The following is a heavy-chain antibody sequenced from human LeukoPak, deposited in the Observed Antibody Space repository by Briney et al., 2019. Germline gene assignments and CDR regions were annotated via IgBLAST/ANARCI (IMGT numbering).Heavy chain of an antibody. CDR3: ARALDIVATITPIDY. Sequence: GGSLRLSCAASGFTFRDAAMTWVRQAPGKGLEWVSLISSSGANAYYADSVKGRFTISRDNAKNSLYLQMNSLRAEDTAVYYCARALDIVATITPIDYWGQGTLVTVSS. V-gene: IGHV3-21*01. CDR2: ISSSGANA. D-gene: IGHD5-12*01. CDR1: GFTFRDAA. J-gene: IGHJ4*02.